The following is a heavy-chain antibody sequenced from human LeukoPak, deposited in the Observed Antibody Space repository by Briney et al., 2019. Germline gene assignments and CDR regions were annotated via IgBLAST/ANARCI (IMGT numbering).Heavy chain of an antibody. J-gene: IGHJ5*02. V-gene: IGHV4-34*01. CDR1: GGSFSAYY. CDR2: INHGGST. D-gene: IGHD3-9*01. Sequence: SETLSLTCAVYGGSFSAYYWGWIRQTPGKGLEWIGEINHGGSTNYNPSLKSRVTISVDTSKNQFSLKLSSVTAADTAVYYCARGVWGYYDILTGYPNWFDPWGQGTLVTVSS. CDR3: ARGVWGYYDILTGYPNWFDP.